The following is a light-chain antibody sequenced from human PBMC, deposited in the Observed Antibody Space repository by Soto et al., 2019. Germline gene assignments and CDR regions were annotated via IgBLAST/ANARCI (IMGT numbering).Light chain of an antibody. CDR1: SSNIGRNY. V-gene: IGLV1-47*01. CDR3: AAWDDSLSGPV. CDR2: RND. Sequence: QSVLTQPPSASGTPGQRGTISCSGSSSNIGRNYVYWYQQLPGTAPKLLIYRNDQRPSGVPDRFSGSKSGTSASLAISGLRSEDEADYYCAAWDDSLSGPVFGGGTKLTVL. J-gene: IGLJ2*01.